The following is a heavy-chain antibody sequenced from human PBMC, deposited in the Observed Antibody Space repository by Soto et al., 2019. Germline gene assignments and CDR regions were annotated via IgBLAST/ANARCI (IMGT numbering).Heavy chain of an antibody. CDR1: GGTFSSYA. V-gene: IGHV1-69*13. D-gene: IGHD3-22*01. Sequence: SVKVSCKASGGTFSSYAISWVRQAPGQGLEWMGGIIPIFGTANYAQKFQGRVTITADESTSTAYMELSSLRSEDTAVYYCARSYYDSSGYYLDWFEPWGQGTLVTVS. J-gene: IGHJ5*02. CDR2: IIPIFGTA. CDR3: ARSYYDSSGYYLDWFEP.